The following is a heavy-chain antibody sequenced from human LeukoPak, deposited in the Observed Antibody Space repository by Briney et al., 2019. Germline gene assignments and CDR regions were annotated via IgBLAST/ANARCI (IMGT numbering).Heavy chain of an antibody. J-gene: IGHJ4*02. V-gene: IGHV1-58*01. CDR2: IVVGSGNT. CDR3: AATSYSSGWYRDY. D-gene: IGHD6-19*01. CDR1: GFTFTSSA. Sequence: SVTVSCKASGFTFTSSAVQWVRQARGQRLEWIGWIVVGSGNTNYAQKFQERVTITRDMSTSTAYMELSSLRSEDTAVYYCAATSYSSGWYRDYWGQGTLVTVSS.